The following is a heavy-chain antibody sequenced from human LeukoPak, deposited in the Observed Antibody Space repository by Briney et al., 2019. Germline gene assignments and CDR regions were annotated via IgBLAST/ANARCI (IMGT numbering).Heavy chain of an antibody. D-gene: IGHD3-9*01. V-gene: IGHV1-2*02. Sequence: ASVKVSCKASSYTFTSYGISWVRQAPGQGLEWMGWINPNSGGTNYAQKFQGRVTMTRDTSISTAYMELSRLRSDDTAVYYCARYFSYYDILTGISAGYYMDVWGKGTTVTVSS. CDR2: INPNSGGT. CDR3: ARYFSYYDILTGISAGYYMDV. J-gene: IGHJ6*03. CDR1: SYTFTSYG.